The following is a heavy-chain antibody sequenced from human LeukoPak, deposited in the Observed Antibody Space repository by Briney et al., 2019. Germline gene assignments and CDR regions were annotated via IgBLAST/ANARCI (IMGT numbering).Heavy chain of an antibody. CDR1: GFTFSSHV. CDR2: ISHDGNVI. D-gene: IGHD1-26*01. CDR3: IKDRIGTWSFDH. J-gene: IGHJ4*02. V-gene: IGHV3-74*01. Sequence: GGSLRLSCAAAGFTFSSHVMHWVRQAPGKGLVWVSRISHDGNVITYADSVKGRFTVSRDNADNSLYLQMNSLRDEDTAVYYCIKDRIGTWSFDHWGQGTLLTVSS.